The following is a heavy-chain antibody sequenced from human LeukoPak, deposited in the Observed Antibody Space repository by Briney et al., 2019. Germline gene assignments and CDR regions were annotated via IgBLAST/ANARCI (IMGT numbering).Heavy chain of an antibody. Sequence: PGGSLRLSCVASGFSFSRYWMSWVRQAPGKGLEWVANIKEDGSEQYYADSLKGRFTISRDNVKNSRYLHINSLRAEDTAVYYCARDSFETDIDYWGQGTLVTVSS. J-gene: IGHJ4*02. CDR2: IKEDGSEQ. D-gene: IGHD1-14*01. CDR1: GFSFSRYW. V-gene: IGHV3-7*01. CDR3: ARDSFETDIDY.